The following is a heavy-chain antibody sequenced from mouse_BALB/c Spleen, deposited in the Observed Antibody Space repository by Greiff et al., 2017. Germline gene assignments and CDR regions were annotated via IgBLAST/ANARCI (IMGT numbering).Heavy chain of an antibody. CDR1: GFSLTGYG. CDR2: IWGDGST. V-gene: IGHV2-6-7*01. D-gene: IGHD3-1*01. J-gene: IGHJ4*01. Sequence: QVQLQQSGPGLVAPSQSLSITCTVSGFSLTGYGVNWVRQPPGKGLEWLGMIWGDGSTDYNSALKSRLSISKDNSKSQVFLKMNSLQTDDTARYYCAREGSGYSNYYAMDYWGQGTSVTVSS. CDR3: AREGSGYSNYYAMDY.